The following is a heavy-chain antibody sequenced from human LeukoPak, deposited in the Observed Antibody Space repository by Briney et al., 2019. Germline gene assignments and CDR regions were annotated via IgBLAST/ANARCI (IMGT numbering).Heavy chain of an antibody. D-gene: IGHD4-17*01. J-gene: IGHJ3*02. CDR3: AKTLLRNYGDYPHDAFDI. CDR1: GFTFSSYG. CDR2: ISYDGSNK. V-gene: IGHV3-30*18. Sequence: GGSLRLSCAASGFTFSSYGMHWVRQAPGKGLEWVAVISYDGSNKYYADSVKGRFTISRDNAKNSLYLQMNSLRAEDTALYYCAKTLLRNYGDYPHDAFDIWGQGTMVTVSS.